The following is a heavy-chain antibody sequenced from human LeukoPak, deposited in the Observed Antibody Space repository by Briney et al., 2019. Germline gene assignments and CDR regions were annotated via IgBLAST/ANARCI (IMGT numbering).Heavy chain of an antibody. V-gene: IGHV3-53*04. CDR1: GFTFSSYS. CDR3: ARTGWNYYDSSGYPLDWFDP. CDR2: IYSGGST. D-gene: IGHD3-22*01. J-gene: IGHJ5*02. Sequence: GGSLRLSCAASGFTFSSYSMNWVRQAPGKGLEWVSVIYSGGSTYYADSVKGRFTISRHNSKNTLYLQMNSLRAEDTAVYYCARTGWNYYDSSGYPLDWFDPWGQGTLVTVSS.